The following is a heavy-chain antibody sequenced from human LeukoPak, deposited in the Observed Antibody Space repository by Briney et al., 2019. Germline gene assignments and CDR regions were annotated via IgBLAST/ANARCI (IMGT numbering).Heavy chain of an antibody. CDR2: INHSGST. CDR3: ARLFARSRLGY. Sequence: SETLSLTCAVYGGSFSGYYWSWIRQPPGKGLEWIGEINHSGSTNYNPSLKSRVTISVDTSKNQFSLKLSSVTAADTAVYYCARLFARSRLGYWGQGTLVTVSS. CDR1: GGSFSGYY. J-gene: IGHJ4*02. V-gene: IGHV4-34*01. D-gene: IGHD3-10*02.